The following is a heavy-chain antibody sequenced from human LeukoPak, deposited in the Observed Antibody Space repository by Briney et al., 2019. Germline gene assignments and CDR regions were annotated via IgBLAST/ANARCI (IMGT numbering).Heavy chain of an antibody. CDR1: GGSISNYY. J-gene: IGHJ4*02. CDR2: VYYTGST. CDR3: ARILYDSSGYLMDY. Sequence: SETLSLTCSVSGGSISNYYWSWIRQPPGKGLEWIGYVYYTGSTNYNSSLKSRVTTSVDTSKNQFSLKLSSVTAADTAVYYCARILYDSSGYLMDYWGQGTLVTVSS. D-gene: IGHD3-22*01. V-gene: IGHV4-59*01.